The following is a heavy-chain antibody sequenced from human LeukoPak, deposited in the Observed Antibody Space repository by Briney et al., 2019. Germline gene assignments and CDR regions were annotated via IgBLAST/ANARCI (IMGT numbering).Heavy chain of an antibody. J-gene: IGHJ6*03. Sequence: GASVKVSCKASGYTFTSYGISWVRQAPGQGLEWMGWISAYNGNTNYAQKLQGRVTMTTDTSTSTAYMELRSLRSDDTAVYYCARDIKLDRNRYYYYYYMDVWGKGTTVTVSS. CDR3: ARDIKLDRNRYYYYYYMDV. D-gene: IGHD1-1*01. CDR1: GYTFTSYG. CDR2: ISAYNGNT. V-gene: IGHV1-18*01.